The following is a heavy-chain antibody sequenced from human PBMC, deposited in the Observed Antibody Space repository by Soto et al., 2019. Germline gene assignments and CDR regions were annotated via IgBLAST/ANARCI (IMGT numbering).Heavy chain of an antibody. CDR1: GYTFTGYY. V-gene: IGHV1-2*02. CDR3: ARDLWFGEQNPNNI. J-gene: IGHJ3*02. CDR2: INPNSGGT. Sequence: GASVKVSCKASGYTFTGYYMHWVRQAPGQGLEWMGWINPNSGGTNYAQKFQGRVTMTRDTSISTAYMELSRLRSDDTAVYYCARDLWFGEQNPNNIWGQGTMVTVSS. D-gene: IGHD3-10*01.